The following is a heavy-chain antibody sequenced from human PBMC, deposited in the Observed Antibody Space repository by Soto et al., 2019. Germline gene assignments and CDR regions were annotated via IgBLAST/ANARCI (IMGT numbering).Heavy chain of an antibody. CDR3: ARAGMGRYCSGGSCYLEGYYGMDG. CDR1: GFTFSSYA. J-gene: IGHJ6*02. CDR2: ISYDGSNK. D-gene: IGHD2-15*01. V-gene: IGHV3-30-3*01. Sequence: QVQLVESGGGVVQPGRSLRLSCAASGFTFSSYAMHWVRQAPGKGLEWVAVISYDGSNKYQADSVKGRFTISRDNSKNTLYLQINSPRAEDTAVYYCARAGMGRYCSGGSCYLEGYYGMDGWGQGTTVTVSS.